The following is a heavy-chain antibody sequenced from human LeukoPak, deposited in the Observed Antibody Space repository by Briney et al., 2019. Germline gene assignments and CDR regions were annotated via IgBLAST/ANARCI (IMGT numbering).Heavy chain of an antibody. V-gene: IGHV4-34*01. J-gene: IGHJ4*02. D-gene: IGHD3-16*01. Sequence: PSETLSLTCAVYGGSFSGYYWSWIRQPPGKGPEWIGEINHSGSTNYNPSLKSRVTISVDTSKNQFSLKLSSVTAADTAVYYCARLLGDVWGQGTLVTVSS. CDR3: ARLLGDV. CDR2: INHSGST. CDR1: GGSFSGYY.